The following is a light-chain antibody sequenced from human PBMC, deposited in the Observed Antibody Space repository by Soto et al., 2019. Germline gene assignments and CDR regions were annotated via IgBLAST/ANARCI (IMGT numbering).Light chain of an antibody. V-gene: IGKV1-13*02. Sequence: AIQVTQSPSSLSASVGDRVTFTCRASQDIRGALAWYEQKPGKAPKLLIYDDSTLESGVPSRFSGSGSGTEFTLTISSLQPEDFGTYYCQQFNSYPITFGHGTRLEIK. CDR1: QDIRGA. CDR3: QQFNSYPIT. J-gene: IGKJ5*01. CDR2: DDS.